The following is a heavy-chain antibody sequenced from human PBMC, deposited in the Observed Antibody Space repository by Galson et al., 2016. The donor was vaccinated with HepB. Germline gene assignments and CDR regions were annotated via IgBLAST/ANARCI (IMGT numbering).Heavy chain of an antibody. Sequence: SLRLSCAPSGFAFGDSAVHWLRQASGKGLEWVGRTRGTSTIFHTSVKGRFAISRDDSKNTAYLQMSSLRTEDTAIYYCLGQDCSGVGCLEPIWGQGTLVTVSA. CDR1: GFAFGDSA. CDR2: TRGTSTIF. CDR3: LGQDCSGVGCLEPI. D-gene: IGHD2-15*01. J-gene: IGHJ4*02. V-gene: IGHV3-73*01.